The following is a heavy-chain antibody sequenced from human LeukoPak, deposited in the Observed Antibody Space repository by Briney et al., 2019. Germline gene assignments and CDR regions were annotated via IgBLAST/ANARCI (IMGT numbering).Heavy chain of an antibody. Sequence: GGSLRLSCAASGFTFSNAWMSWVRQAPGKGLEWVGRIKSKTDGGTTDYAAPVKGRFTISRDDSKNTLYLQMNSLKTEDTAVYYCTTDPITMIVVVTVWGQGTLVTVSS. CDR1: GFTFSNAW. V-gene: IGHV3-15*01. CDR3: TTDPITMIVVVTV. J-gene: IGHJ4*02. D-gene: IGHD3-22*01. CDR2: IKSKTDGGTT.